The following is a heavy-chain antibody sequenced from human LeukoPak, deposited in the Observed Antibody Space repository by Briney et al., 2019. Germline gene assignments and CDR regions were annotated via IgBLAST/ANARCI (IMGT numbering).Heavy chain of an antibody. CDR1: GFTFSSYS. Sequence: GGSLRLSCAASGFTFSSYSMNWVRQAPGKGLEWVSSISSSSSYIYYADSVKGRFTISRDNAKNSLYLQMNSLRAEDTAVYYCATDFGQLPSDAFDIWGQGTMVTVSS. V-gene: IGHV3-21*01. D-gene: IGHD2-2*01. CDR3: ATDFGQLPSDAFDI. J-gene: IGHJ3*02. CDR2: ISSSSSYI.